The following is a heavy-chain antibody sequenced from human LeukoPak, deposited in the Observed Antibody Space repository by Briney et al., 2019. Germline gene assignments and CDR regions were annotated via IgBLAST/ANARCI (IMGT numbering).Heavy chain of an antibody. CDR3: VRQRGASGTINHFDP. V-gene: IGHV5-51*01. CDR2: IYPDDSDT. CDR1: GYSFTTYW. Sequence: GESLKISGKTSGYSFTTYWIGWVRQMPGTGLEGVGAIYPDDSDTRYSPSLQGQVVISADRSIRTAYLQWNTLETSDTAMYSCVRQRGASGTINHFDPWGTGTLVTVSS. D-gene: IGHD3-10*01. J-gene: IGHJ5*02.